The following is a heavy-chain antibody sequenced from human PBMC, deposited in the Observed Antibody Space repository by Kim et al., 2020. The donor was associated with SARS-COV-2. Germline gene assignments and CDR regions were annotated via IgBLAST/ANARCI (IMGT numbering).Heavy chain of an antibody. Sequence: SETLSLTCAVYGGSFSGYYWSWIRQPPGKGLEWIGEINHSGSTNYNPSLKSRVAISVDTSKNQFSLKLSSVTAADTAVYYCASSPVRTIFGVLITGAYFDSWGQGTLVTVSP. V-gene: IGHV4-34*01. CDR1: GGSFSGYY. J-gene: IGHJ4*02. CDR2: INHSGST. D-gene: IGHD3-3*01. CDR3: ASSPVRTIFGVLITGAYFDS.